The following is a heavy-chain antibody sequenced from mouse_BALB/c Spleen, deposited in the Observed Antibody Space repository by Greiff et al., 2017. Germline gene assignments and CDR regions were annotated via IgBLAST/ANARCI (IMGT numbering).Heavy chain of an antibody. CDR3: ARYNGNYGGYVDY. CDR1: GYTFTSYA. V-gene: IGHV1-85*01. CDR2: IITGDGST. D-gene: IGHD2-1*01. Sequence: QVQLQQSGAELVKPGASVKLSCKASGYTFTSYAINWVRQRPEQGLEWIGWIITGDGSTKYNEKFKGKATLTTDKSSSTAYMQLNRLTSEDSAVYLCARYNGNYGGYVDYWGQGTWVTV. J-gene: IGHJ4*01.